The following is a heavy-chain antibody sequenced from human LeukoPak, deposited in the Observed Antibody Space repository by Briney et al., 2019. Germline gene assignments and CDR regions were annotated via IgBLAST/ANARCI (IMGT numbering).Heavy chain of an antibody. V-gene: IGHV1-2*02. CDR1: GYTFTGYY. Sequence: ASVKVSCKASGYTFTGYYMHWVRQAPGQGLEWMGWINPNSADTSYAQKFRGRVIMTRDTSINTAYVVLSGLKSDDTAVYYCARPLTGTSWYYFVYWGQGTLVTVSS. J-gene: IGHJ4*02. D-gene: IGHD1-7*01. CDR2: INPNSADT. CDR3: ARPLTGTSWYYFVY.